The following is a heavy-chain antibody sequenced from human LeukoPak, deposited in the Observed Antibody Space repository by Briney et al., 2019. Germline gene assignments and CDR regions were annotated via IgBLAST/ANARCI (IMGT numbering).Heavy chain of an antibody. CDR3: AKDYHRYSYGLD. CDR2: ISSSGSTT. V-gene: IGHV3-11*01. D-gene: IGHD5-18*01. J-gene: IGHJ4*02. Sequence: PGGSLRLSCAASGFTFSDYYMSWIRQAPGKGLEWVSYISSSGSTTYYADSVKGRFTISRDNAKNSLYLQMSSLRAEDTAAYYCAKDYHRYSYGLDWGQGTLVTVSS. CDR1: GFTFSDYY.